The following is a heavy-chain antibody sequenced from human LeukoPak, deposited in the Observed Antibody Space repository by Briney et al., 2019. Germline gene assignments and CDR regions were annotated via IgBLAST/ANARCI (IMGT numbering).Heavy chain of an antibody. Sequence: SETLSLTCTVSGGSISGYYWSWIRQPAGKGLEWIGRIYTSGSTNYNPSLRSRVTISVDTSKNQFSLKLSSVTAADTAVYYCAGAGNSRAYCSNTSCYTLDYWGQGTLVTVSS. D-gene: IGHD2-2*01. V-gene: IGHV4-4*07. CDR3: AGAGNSRAYCSNTSCYTLDY. CDR1: GGSISGYY. J-gene: IGHJ4*02. CDR2: IYTSGST.